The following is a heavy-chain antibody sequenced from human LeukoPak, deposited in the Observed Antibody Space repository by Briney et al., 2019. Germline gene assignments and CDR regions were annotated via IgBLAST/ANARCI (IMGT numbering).Heavy chain of an antibody. Sequence: PGGSLRLSCAASGFTFSGSAMHWVRQASGKGLEWVGRIRSKANSYATAYAASVKGRFTISRDDSKNTAYLQMNSLKTEDTAVYYRTLGGYYGDYCHYWGQGTLVTVSS. V-gene: IGHV3-73*01. D-gene: IGHD4-17*01. CDR2: IRSKANSYAT. CDR3: TLGGYYGDYCHY. J-gene: IGHJ4*02. CDR1: GFTFSGSA.